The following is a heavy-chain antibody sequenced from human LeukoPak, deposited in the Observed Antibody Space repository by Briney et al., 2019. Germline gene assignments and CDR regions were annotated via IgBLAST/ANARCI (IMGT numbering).Heavy chain of an antibody. V-gene: IGHV3-9*01. Sequence: GGPLRLSCPASGLTFEDFAMHWVRQAPGKGLEWVSGISWNSGSIGYADSVKGRFTISRDNAKNSLYLQMNGLRAEDTALYYCAKDIGTGGYFDYWGQGTLVTVSS. CDR1: GLTFEDFA. D-gene: IGHD2-8*02. J-gene: IGHJ4*02. CDR2: ISWNSGSI. CDR3: AKDIGTGGYFDY.